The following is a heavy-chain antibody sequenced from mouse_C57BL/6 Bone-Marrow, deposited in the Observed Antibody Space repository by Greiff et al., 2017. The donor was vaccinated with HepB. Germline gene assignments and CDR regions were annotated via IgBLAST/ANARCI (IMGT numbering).Heavy chain of an antibody. D-gene: IGHD2-4*01. CDR2: IYPRGGNT. J-gene: IGHJ3*01. CDR1: GYTFTSYG. V-gene: IGHV1-81*01. CDR3: ATIYYDYDEGFAY. Sequence: VQLQESGAELARPGASVKLSCKASGYTFTSYGISWVKQRTGQGLEWIGEIYPRGGNTYYNEKFKGKATLTADKSSSTAYMELRSLPSEDSAVYFCATIYYDYDEGFAYWGQGTLVTVSA.